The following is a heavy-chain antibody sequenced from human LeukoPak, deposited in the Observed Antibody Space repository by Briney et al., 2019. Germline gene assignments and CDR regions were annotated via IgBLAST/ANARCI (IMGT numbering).Heavy chain of an antibody. CDR2: ISDIGRT. CDR1: GGSINNYY. J-gene: IGHJ4*02. Sequence: SETLSLTCTVFGGSINNYYWTWIRQAPGKGLEWIGYISDIGRTNYNPSLKSRVTISVDTSKNQFSLKLTSVTAADTAVYYCARNQLGSGWHSSAYWGQGTLVTVSS. V-gene: IGHV4-59*01. CDR3: ARNQLGSGWHSSAY. D-gene: IGHD6-19*01.